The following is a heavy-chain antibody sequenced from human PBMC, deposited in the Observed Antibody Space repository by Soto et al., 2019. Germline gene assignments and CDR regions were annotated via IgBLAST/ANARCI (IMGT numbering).Heavy chain of an antibody. J-gene: IGHJ3*02. Sequence: PGGSLRLSCVASGFTFNYYAMSWVRQAPGKGLEWVSAISGTGTSTYNADSVKGRFTISRDNSKNTLFLQMNTLRAEDTAVYYCENPGDHWGAFDIWGQGTMVTVSS. CDR3: ENPGDHWGAFDI. CDR1: GFTFNYYA. D-gene: IGHD7-27*01. V-gene: IGHV3-23*01. CDR2: ISGTGTST.